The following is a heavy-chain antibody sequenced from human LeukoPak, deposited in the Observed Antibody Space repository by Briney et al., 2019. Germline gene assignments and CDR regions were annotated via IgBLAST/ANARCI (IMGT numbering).Heavy chain of an antibody. D-gene: IGHD1-26*01. CDR1: GFPLSGSA. V-gene: IGHV3-73*01. Sequence: GVSLRLSCAASGFPLSGSAMHWVRQASGKGLEWVGRIRSKANSYATAYGAWVKGRFTISRDDSKNTAYLQMNSLKTEDTAVYYCTRGTGIVGATVEYWGQGTLVTVSS. J-gene: IGHJ4*02. CDR2: IRSKANSYAT. CDR3: TRGTGIVGATVEY.